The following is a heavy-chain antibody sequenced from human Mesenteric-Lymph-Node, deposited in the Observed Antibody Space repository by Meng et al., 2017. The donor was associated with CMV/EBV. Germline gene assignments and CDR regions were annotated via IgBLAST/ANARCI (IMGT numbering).Heavy chain of an antibody. V-gene: IGHV1-24*01. Sequence: VSVKVSCKVSGYTLTEFSMHWVRQAPGKGLEWMGGFDPEDDETIYAQKFQGRVTMTEDTSTDTAYMELSKLRSDDTAVYFCARDEGDTIFGVLSYNWFDPWGQGTLVTVSS. CDR1: GYTLTEFS. D-gene: IGHD3-3*01. CDR3: ARDEGDTIFGVLSYNWFDP. J-gene: IGHJ5*02. CDR2: FDPEDDET.